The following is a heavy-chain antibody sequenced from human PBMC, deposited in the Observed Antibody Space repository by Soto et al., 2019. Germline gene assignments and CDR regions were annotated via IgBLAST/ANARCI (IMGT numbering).Heavy chain of an antibody. D-gene: IGHD5-12*01. CDR1: GFTFDDYP. J-gene: IGHJ4*02. CDR2: ISWSSGSI. V-gene: IGHV3-9*01. CDR3: AKDMGYDLSPLGSLDY. Sequence: GGSLRLSFAASGFTFDDYPMHWVRQAPGKGLEWVSGISWSSGSIGYADSVKGRFTISRDNAKNSLSLQMNSLRSEDTALYYCAKDMGYDLSPLGSLDYWGQGTLVTVSS.